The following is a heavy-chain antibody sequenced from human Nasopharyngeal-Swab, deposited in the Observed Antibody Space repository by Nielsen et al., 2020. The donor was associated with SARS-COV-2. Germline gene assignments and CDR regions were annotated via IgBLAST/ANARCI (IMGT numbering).Heavy chain of an antibody. CDR3: ARSGGSAWFDP. D-gene: IGHD3-10*01. Sequence: GESLKISCAASRFAFDSYVMNWVRQTPGKGLEWVSGISGGGDYTYYADSVKGRFTITRDNSKKTVYLQMNSLRAEDSAIYYCARSGGSAWFDPWGQGTLVTVSS. CDR2: ISGGGDYT. J-gene: IGHJ5*02. CDR1: RFAFDSYV. V-gene: IGHV3-23*01.